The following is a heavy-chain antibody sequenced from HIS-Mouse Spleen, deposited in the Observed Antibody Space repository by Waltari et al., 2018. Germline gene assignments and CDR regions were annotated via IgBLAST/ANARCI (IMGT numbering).Heavy chain of an antibody. D-gene: IGHD3-3*01. CDR1: GGSISSYY. Sequence: QVQLQESGPGLVKPSETLSLTCTVSGGSISSYYWSWIRQRAVRGLEWIVRIYTSGSTNYNPSLKSRVTMSVDTSKNQFSLKLSSVTAADTAVYYCARDFHDFWSGCYGGDKKHDAFDIWGQGTMVTVSS. CDR3: ARDFHDFWSGCYGGDKKHDAFDI. V-gene: IGHV4-4*07. J-gene: IGHJ3*02. CDR2: IYTSGST.